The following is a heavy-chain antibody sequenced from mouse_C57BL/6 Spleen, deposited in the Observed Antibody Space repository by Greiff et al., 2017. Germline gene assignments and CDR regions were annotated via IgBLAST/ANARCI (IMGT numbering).Heavy chain of an antibody. J-gene: IGHJ2*01. CDR2: IYPSDSET. V-gene: IGHV1-61*01. CDR3: ARSEAVEDY. Sequence: QVQLQQPGAELVRPGSSVKLSCKASGYTFTSYWMDWVKQRPGQGLEWIGNIYPSDSETHYNQKFKDKATLTVDKSSTTAYMQLSRLTSEDSAVYYCARSEAVEDYWGQGTTLTVSS. CDR1: GYTFTSYW.